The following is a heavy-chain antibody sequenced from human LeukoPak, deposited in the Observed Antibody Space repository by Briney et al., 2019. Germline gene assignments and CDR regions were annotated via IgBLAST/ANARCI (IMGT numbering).Heavy chain of an antibody. CDR3: ARAYARFGELFRWFDP. J-gene: IGHJ5*02. V-gene: IGHV4-59*01. CDR1: GGSISSYY. CDR2: IYYSGST. Sequence: PSETLSLTCTVSGGSISSYYWSWIRQPAGKGLEWIGYIYYSGSTNYNPSLKSRVTISVDTSKNQFSLKLSSVTAADTAVYYCARAYARFGELFRWFDPWGQGTLVTVSS. D-gene: IGHD3-10*01.